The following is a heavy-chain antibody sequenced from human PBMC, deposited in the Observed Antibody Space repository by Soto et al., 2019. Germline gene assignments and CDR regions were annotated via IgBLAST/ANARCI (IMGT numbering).Heavy chain of an antibody. D-gene: IGHD3-9*01. J-gene: IGHJ4*02. CDR3: AADDDILTGYY. V-gene: IGHV1-69*02. CDR1: GGTFSSYT. Sequence: SVKVSCKASGGTFSSYTISWVRQAPGQGLEWMGRIIPILGIANYAQKFQERVTITRDMSTSTAYMELSSLRSEDTAVYYCAADDDILTGYYWGQGTLVTVSS. CDR2: IIPILGIA.